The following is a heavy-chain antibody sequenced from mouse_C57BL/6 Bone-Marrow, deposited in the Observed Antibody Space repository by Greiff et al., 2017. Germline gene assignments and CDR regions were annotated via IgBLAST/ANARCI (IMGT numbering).Heavy chain of an antibody. V-gene: IGHV1-64*01. J-gene: IGHJ4*01. CDR3: AREDYGSSYGDAMDY. D-gene: IGHD1-1*01. CDR2: IHPNSGST. Sequence: QVQLQQPGAELVKPGASVKLSCKASGYTSTSYWMHWVKQRPGQGLEWIGMIHPNSGSTNYNEKFKSKATLTVDKSSSTAYMQLSSLTSEDSAVYYCAREDYGSSYGDAMDYWGQGTSVTVSS. CDR1: GYTSTSYW.